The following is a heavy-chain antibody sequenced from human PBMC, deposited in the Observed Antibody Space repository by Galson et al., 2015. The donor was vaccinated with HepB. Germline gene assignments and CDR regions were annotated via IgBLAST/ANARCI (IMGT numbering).Heavy chain of an antibody. CDR3: ASLASVLLWFGDSFDY. V-gene: IGHV3-30*04. CDR2: ISYDGSNK. CDR1: GFTFSSYA. D-gene: IGHD3-10*01. J-gene: IGHJ4*02. Sequence: SLRLSCAASGFTFSSYAMHWVRQAPGKGLEWVAVISYDGSNKYYADSVKGRFTISRDNSKNTLYLQMNSLRAEDTAVYYCASLASVLLWFGDSFDYWGQGTLVTVSS.